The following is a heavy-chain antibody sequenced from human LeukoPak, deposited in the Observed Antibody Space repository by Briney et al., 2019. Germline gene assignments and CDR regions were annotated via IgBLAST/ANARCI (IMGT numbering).Heavy chain of an antibody. D-gene: IGHD2-15*01. CDR1: GGSISSYY. J-gene: IGHJ4*02. V-gene: IGHV4-59*01. CDR2: IYYSGST. Sequence: SETLSLTCTVSGGSISSYYWSWIRQPPGKGLEWIGYIYYSGSTNYNPSLKSRVTISVDTSKNQFSLKLSSVTAADTAVYYCARDKLRGWSHYFDYWGQGTLVTVSS. CDR3: ARDKLRGWSHYFDY.